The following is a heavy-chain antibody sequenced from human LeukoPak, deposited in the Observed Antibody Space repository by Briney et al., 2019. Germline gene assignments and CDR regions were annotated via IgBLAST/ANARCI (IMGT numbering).Heavy chain of an antibody. V-gene: IGHV1-18*01. J-gene: IGHJ4*02. CDR1: GYTFTSYG. CDR3: ARGQIRVSSARKGGPGSYYFDY. CDR2: ISAYNGNT. D-gene: IGHD1-26*01. Sequence: ASVKVSCKASGYTFTSYGISWVRQAPGQGLEWMGWISAYNGNTNYAQKLQGRVTMTTDTSTSTAYMELRSLRSDDAAVYYCARGQIRVSSARKGGPGSYYFDYWGQGTLVTVSS.